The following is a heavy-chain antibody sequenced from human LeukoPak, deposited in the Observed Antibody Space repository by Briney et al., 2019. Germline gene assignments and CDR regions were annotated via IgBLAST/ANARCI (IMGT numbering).Heavy chain of an antibody. CDR1: GFTVSSNY. J-gene: IGHJ4*02. V-gene: IGHV3-21*01. D-gene: IGHD1-14*01. CDR3: ARDASPEGFDY. Sequence: PGGSLRLSCAASGFTVSSNYMSWVRQAPGKGLEWVSSISTTSTYIYYADSVKGRFTISRDNAKNSLYLQMNSLRAEDTAVYYCARDASPEGFDYWGQGTLVTVSS. CDR2: ISTTSTYI.